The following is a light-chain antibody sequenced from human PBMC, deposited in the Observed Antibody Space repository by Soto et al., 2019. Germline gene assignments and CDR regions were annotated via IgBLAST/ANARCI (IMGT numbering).Light chain of an antibody. CDR3: QQRSRWPWT. Sequence: EIVLTQSPATLSMSPGERATLSCRASQGVRSYVAWYQQKPGQAPRLLMYDSSKRATGIPARFSGSGSGTDFTLTISSLEPEDFAVYYCQQRSRWPWTFGQGTNVEIK. CDR1: QGVRSY. V-gene: IGKV3-11*01. J-gene: IGKJ1*01. CDR2: DSS.